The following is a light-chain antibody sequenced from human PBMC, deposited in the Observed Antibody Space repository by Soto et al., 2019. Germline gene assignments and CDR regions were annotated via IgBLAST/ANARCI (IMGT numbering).Light chain of an antibody. Sequence: MGLTQSPATLILNTGERATLSCRASQSVSSYLAWYQQKPGQAPRLLIYDASNRATGIPARFSGSGSGTDFTLTISSLEPEDFAVYYCQQRSNWPSTFGGGTKVDIK. V-gene: IGKV3-11*01. CDR1: QSVSSY. J-gene: IGKJ4*01. CDR3: QQRSNWPST. CDR2: DAS.